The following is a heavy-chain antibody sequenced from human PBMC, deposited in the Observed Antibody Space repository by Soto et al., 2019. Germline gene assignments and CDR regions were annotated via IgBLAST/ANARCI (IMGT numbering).Heavy chain of an antibody. D-gene: IGHD2-2*01. CDR3: AREGGDIVVVPANNWFDP. V-gene: IGHV1-3*01. CDR2: INAGNGNT. J-gene: IGHJ5*02. Sequence: QVQLVQSGAEVKKPGASMKVSCKASGYTFTSYAMHWVRQAPGQRLEWMGWINAGNGNTKYSQKFQGRVTITRDTSASTAYMELSSLRSEDTAVYYCAREGGDIVVVPANNWFDPWGQGTLVTVSS. CDR1: GYTFTSYA.